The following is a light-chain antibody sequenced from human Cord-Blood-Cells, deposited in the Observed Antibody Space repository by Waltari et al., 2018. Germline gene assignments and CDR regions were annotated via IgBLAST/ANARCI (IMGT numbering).Light chain of an antibody. CDR1: SIDFGGYNY. CDR2: DVS. CDR3: CSYAGSYRV. V-gene: IGLV2-11*01. J-gene: IGLJ3*02. Sequence: QSALTQPRSVSGSPGQSVTISCTGTSIDFGGYNYVSWYQQHPGNAPTLMIYDVSNRPSGVPDRCSGSKSGNTASLTISGLQAEDEADYYCCSYAGSYRVVGGGTKLTVL.